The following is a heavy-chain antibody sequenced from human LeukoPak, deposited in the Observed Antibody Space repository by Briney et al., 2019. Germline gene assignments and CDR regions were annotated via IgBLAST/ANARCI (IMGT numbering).Heavy chain of an antibody. V-gene: IGHV3-48*01. CDR3: ARTDTSGWSRPLDC. CDR2: ISTGSTTI. CDR1: GFTFRSYG. Sequence: GGSLRLSCAVSGFTFRSYGMNWVRQAPGKGLEWVSYISTGSTTISYADSVKGRFTISRDNYNNTLLLQMNSLRAEDTAVYYCARTDTSGWSRPLDCWGQGTLVTVSS. D-gene: IGHD6-19*01. J-gene: IGHJ4*02.